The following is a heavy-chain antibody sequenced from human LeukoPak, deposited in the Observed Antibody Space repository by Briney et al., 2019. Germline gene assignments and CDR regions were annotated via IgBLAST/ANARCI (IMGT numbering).Heavy chain of an antibody. Sequence: PSETLSLTCTVSGGFISSYYWSWTRQPPGKGLEWIGNIDYSGSTNYNPSLKSRVTISLDTSKNQFSLKLSSVTAADTAVYYCARGSSTLSFWGQGTLVTVSS. CDR2: IDYSGST. J-gene: IGHJ4*02. V-gene: IGHV4-59*01. CDR3: ARGSSTLSF. D-gene: IGHD2-2*01. CDR1: GGFISSYY.